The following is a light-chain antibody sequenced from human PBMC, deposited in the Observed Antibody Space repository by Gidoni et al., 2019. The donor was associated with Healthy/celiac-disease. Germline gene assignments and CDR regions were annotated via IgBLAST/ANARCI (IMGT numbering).Light chain of an antibody. CDR2: GAS. J-gene: IGKJ2*01. Sequence: EIVMTQSPATLSVSPGESAPLSCRASQSVSSNLAWYQQKPGQAPRLLIYGASTRATGIPARFSGSGSGTEFTLTISSLQSEDFAVYYCQQYNNWSYTFGQGTKLEIK. V-gene: IGKV3-15*01. CDR3: QQYNNWSYT. CDR1: QSVSSN.